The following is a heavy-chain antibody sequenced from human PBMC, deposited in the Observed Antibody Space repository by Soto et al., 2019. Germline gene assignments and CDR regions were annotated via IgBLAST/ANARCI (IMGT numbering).Heavy chain of an antibody. CDR3: AGVGEAVAGTELRSENGFDP. J-gene: IGHJ5*02. Sequence: SETLSLTCTVSGGSISSYYWSWIRQPPGKGLEWIGYIYYSGSTNYNPSLKSRATISVDTSKNQFSLKLSSVTAADTAVYYCAGVGEAVAGTELRSENGFDPWGQGTLVTVSS. V-gene: IGHV4-59*01. D-gene: IGHD6-19*01. CDR2: IYYSGST. CDR1: GGSISSYY.